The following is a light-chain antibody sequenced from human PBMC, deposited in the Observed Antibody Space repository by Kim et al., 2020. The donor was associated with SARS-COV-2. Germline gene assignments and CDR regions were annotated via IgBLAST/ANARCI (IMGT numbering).Light chain of an antibody. CDR2: QDN. V-gene: IGLV3-1*01. CDR1: NLENKY. Sequence: VSPEQTAIITCSVYNLENKYASWYQHKPGQPPVVVIYQDNKRRSGIPERFSASNSGNTATLTISGTQAMDEADYYCQAWDSGSVVFGGGTQLTVL. CDR3: QAWDSGSVV. J-gene: IGLJ2*01.